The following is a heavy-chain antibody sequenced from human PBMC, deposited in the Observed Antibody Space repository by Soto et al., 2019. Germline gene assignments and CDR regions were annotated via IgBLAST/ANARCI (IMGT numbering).Heavy chain of an antibody. CDR2: TYYRSKWYN. J-gene: IGHJ6*02. Sequence: SQTISLTCAISGDSVSSNSAAWNWIRQSPSRGLEWLGRTYYRSKWYNDYAVSVKSRITINPDTSKNQFSLQLNSVTPEDTAVYYCARDDAVVVVAAPRFYYSYGMDLWGQGST. CDR3: ARDDAVVVVAAPRFYYSYGMDL. V-gene: IGHV6-1*01. CDR1: GDSVSSNSAA. D-gene: IGHD2-15*01.